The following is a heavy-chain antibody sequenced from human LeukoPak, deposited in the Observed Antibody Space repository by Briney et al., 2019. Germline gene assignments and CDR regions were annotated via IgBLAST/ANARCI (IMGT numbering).Heavy chain of an antibody. CDR1: GFSFNNYA. CDR2: IQSDNGRA. J-gene: IGHJ4*02. Sequence: GGSLRLSCAASGFSFNNYAMSWVRQTPGKGLEWVARIQSDNGRAYYPDSVKGRFTISRDTSKNTMFLEMNNLRAEDTATYYCARDDAPAGGYFGYWGQGTLVTVSS. CDR3: ARDDAPAGGYFGY. V-gene: IGHV3-23*01. D-gene: IGHD2-8*01.